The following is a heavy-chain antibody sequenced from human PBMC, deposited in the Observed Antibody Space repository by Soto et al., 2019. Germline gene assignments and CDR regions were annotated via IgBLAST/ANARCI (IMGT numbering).Heavy chain of an antibody. D-gene: IGHD4-17*01. J-gene: IGHJ5*02. CDR1: AGSISSGGYY. CDR2: IDYSGST. CDR3: GRDHRPYGLEP. Sequence: PSETLSLICTVSAGSISSGGYYWSWIRQHPGKGREWIGYIDYSGSTYYNPSLKSRVTISVVTSKNQFSLKLSSVTAAATAVYYCGRDHRPYGLEPWGRGTLVAVSS. V-gene: IGHV4-31*03.